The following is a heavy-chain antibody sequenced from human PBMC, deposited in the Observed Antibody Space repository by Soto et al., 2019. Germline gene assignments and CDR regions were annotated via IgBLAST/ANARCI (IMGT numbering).Heavy chain of an antibody. J-gene: IGHJ4*02. CDR3: ARTGDGRNEFLHX. Sequence: GGSLRLSCAASGFTFSSYWMNWVRQAPGKGLEWVGNIDQDGNEDNLLYSVKGRVTISMDNANSSLFLQMNSLRVDDTTVYYCARTGDGRNEFLHXWGQVALGTVSX. V-gene: IGHV3-7*01. D-gene: IGHD1-26*01. CDR1: GFTFSSYW. CDR2: IDQDGNED.